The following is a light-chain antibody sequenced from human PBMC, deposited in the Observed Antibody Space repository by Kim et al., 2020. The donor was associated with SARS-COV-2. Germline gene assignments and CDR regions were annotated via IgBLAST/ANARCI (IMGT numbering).Light chain of an antibody. CDR1: SSNIGAGYD. J-gene: IGLJ3*02. CDR3: QSYDSSLSGWV. V-gene: IGLV1-40*01. CDR2: GNN. Sequence: RVTISCTGSSSNIGAGYDVHWYQQLPGTAPKLLIYGNNNRPSGVPDRISGSKSGTSASLAITGLQAEDEADYYCQSYDSSLSGWVFGGGTKLTVL.